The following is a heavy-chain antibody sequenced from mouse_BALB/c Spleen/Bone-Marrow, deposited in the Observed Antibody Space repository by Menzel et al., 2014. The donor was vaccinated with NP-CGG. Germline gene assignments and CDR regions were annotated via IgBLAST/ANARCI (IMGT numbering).Heavy chain of an antibody. D-gene: IGHD1-1*01. Sequence: EVQLQQSGAELVKPGASVKLSCTASGFNIKDTYMHWVKQRPEQGLEWIGRIDPANGNTKYDPKFQGKATITADTSSNTAYQQLSSLTSEDTAVYYCAPYYYGRWFANWGQGTLVTVSA. CDR3: APYYYGRWFAN. CDR2: IDPANGNT. J-gene: IGHJ3*01. CDR1: GFNIKDTY. V-gene: IGHV14-3*02.